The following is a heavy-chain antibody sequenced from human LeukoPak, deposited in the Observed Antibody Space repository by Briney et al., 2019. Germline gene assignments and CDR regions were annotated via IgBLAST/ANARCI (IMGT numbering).Heavy chain of an antibody. CDR3: ARQDYVSSYFDP. V-gene: IGHV4-39*01. CDR1: RDSISRGSYY. Sequence: PSETLSLTCTVSRDSISRGSYYWGWIRQPPGKGLEWIGTIYYSGSTYYNPSLKSRVTISVGTAKNYFSLSLRSVTAADTALYYCARQDYVSSYFDPRGQGTLVTVSS. CDR2: IYYSGST. D-gene: IGHD4-17*01. J-gene: IGHJ5*02.